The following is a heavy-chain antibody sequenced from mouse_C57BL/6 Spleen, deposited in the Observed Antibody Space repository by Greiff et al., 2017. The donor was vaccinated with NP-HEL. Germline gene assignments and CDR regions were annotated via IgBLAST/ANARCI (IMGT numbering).Heavy chain of an antibody. V-gene: IGHV5-12*01. Sequence: EVQVVESGGGLVQPGGSLKLSCAASGFTFSDYYMYWVRQTPEKRLEWVAYISNGGGSTYYPDTVKGRFTISRDNAKNTLYLQMSRLKSEDTAMYYCARRYYGYWYFDVWGTGTTVTVSS. CDR1: GFTFSDYY. CDR2: ISNGGGST. J-gene: IGHJ1*03. CDR3: ARRYYGYWYFDV. D-gene: IGHD1-1*01.